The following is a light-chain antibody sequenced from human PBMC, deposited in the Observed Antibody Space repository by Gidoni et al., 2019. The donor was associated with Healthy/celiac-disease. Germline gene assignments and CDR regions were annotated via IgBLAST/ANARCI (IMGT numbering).Light chain of an antibody. CDR2: DAS. CDR1: QDISKY. J-gene: IGKJ2*01. Sequence: DTQMTQSPSSLSASVGDRVTITCQASQDISKYLNWYQQKPEKAPMLLIYDASNLETGVPSRFSGSRSGTDFTFTISSLQPEDIATYYCQQYDNLPYTFGQGTKLEIK. CDR3: QQYDNLPYT. V-gene: IGKV1-33*01.